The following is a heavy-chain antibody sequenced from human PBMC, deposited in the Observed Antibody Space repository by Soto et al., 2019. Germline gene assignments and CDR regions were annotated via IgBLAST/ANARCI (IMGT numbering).Heavy chain of an antibody. Sequence: LSLTCTVSGGSISPYYWTWIRQPPGKGLEWIGHIYYSGSTSYNPSLKSRVTISVDTSKNQFSLKLNSVTAADTAVYFCARDASPAYWGQGTLVTVSS. J-gene: IGHJ4*02. CDR1: GGSISPYY. CDR2: IYYSGST. V-gene: IGHV4-59*01. CDR3: ARDASPAY.